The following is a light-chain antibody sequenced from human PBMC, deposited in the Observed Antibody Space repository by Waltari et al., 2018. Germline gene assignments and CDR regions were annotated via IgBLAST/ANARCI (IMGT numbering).Light chain of an antibody. CDR3: MQARQTPWT. CDR2: LVS. Sequence: DIVMTQSPLSLSVTPGEPASISCRSSQSLLHSSGNTFLDWYLQKPGQSPQLLIYLVSKRASGVPDMFSGSGSGTDFTLKISRVEAEDVGVYFCMQARQTPWTFGQGTKVEIK. J-gene: IGKJ1*01. CDR1: QSLLHSSGNTF. V-gene: IGKV2-28*01.